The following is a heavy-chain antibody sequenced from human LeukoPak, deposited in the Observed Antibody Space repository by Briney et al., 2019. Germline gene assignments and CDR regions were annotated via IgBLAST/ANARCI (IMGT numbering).Heavy chain of an antibody. V-gene: IGHV3-53*01. CDR1: GFTVSSNY. Sequence: GGSLRLSCAASGFTVSSNYMSWVRQAPGKGLEWVSVIYSGGSTYYADSVKGRFTISRDNSKNTLYLQMNSLRAEDTAVYYCASSDLRYYYYYMDVWGKGTTVTISS. CDR3: ASSDLRYYYYYMDV. CDR2: IYSGGST. J-gene: IGHJ6*03.